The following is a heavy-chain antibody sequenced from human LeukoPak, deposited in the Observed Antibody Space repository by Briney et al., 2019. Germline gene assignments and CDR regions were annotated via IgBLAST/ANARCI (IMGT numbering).Heavy chain of an antibody. CDR1: GESFSAYF. J-gene: IGHJ4*03. CDR3: ATRSSTLAAARCFDD. V-gene: IGHV4-34*01. CDR2: IDHRGSS. D-gene: IGHD6-6*01. Sequence: SETLSLTCAVHGESFSAYFWGWIRHVPGKGLEWIGEIDHRGSSNYNPPLKSRATISVDTSKNHFSLSLTSVSAADTAVYYCATRSSTLAAARCFDDWGQGTVVTVSS.